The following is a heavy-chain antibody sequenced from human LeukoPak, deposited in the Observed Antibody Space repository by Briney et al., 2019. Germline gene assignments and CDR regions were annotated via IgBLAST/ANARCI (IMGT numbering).Heavy chain of an antibody. J-gene: IGHJ4*02. CDR1: GFTFSSRDW. Sequence: GGSLRLSCVASGFTFSSRDWMTWVRQAPGKGLEWVANIKQDGSEKNCVDSVKGRFTISRDNAKNSVDLQMNSLRVEDTAVYYCARDQTPFYWGQGSLVTVSS. CDR3: ARDQTPFY. V-gene: IGHV3-7*01. D-gene: IGHD2-15*01. CDR2: IKQDGSEK.